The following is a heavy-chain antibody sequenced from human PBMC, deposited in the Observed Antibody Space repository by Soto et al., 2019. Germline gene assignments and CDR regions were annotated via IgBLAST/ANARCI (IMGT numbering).Heavy chain of an antibody. Sequence: TGTGSGGFKNRFYSASLQKPPGKGLEWMGYIYYSGTTTNYNPSLKSRVTLSVDTSKNQFSLKLSSVTAADTAVYYCARVEYSSAMEEVVFDYWGQGTLVTVSS. V-gene: IGHV4-59*08. CDR3: ARVEYSSAMEEVVFDY. CDR2: IYYSGTT. CDR1: GGFKNRFY. D-gene: IGHD6-19*01. J-gene: IGHJ4*02.